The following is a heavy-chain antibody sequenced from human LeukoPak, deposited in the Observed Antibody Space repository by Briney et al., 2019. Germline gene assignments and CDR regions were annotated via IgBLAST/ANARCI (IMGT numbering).Heavy chain of an antibody. CDR1: GGSFSGYY. CDR3: ARGSVAATMDFDY. Sequence: PSETLSLTCAVYGGSFSGYYWSWIRQPPGKGLEWIGYIYYSGSTNYNPSLKSRVTISVDTSKNQFSLKLSSVTAADTAVYYCARGSVAATMDFDYWGQGTLVTVSS. D-gene: IGHD6-19*01. V-gene: IGHV4-59*01. CDR2: IYYSGST. J-gene: IGHJ4*02.